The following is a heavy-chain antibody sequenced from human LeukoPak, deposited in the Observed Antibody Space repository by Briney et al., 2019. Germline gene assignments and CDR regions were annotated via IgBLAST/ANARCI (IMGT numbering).Heavy chain of an antibody. CDR3: AKDTLDSSGYCFDY. Sequence: PGGSLRLSCAASGXIFSNYAVHWVRQAPGKGLEWVAVIWYDGTNKYYADSVKGRFTISRDNSKNTLYLQMNSLRAEDTAVYYCAKDTLDSSGYCFDYWGQGTLVTVSS. CDR1: GXIFSNYA. V-gene: IGHV3-33*06. CDR2: IWYDGTNK. D-gene: IGHD3-22*01. J-gene: IGHJ4*02.